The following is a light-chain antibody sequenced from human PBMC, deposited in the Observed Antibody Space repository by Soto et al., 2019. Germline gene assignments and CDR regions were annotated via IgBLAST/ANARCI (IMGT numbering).Light chain of an antibody. CDR1: SNDVGGYNH. CDR2: EVN. CDR3: MSFTISGAWV. V-gene: IGLV2-14*01. J-gene: IGLJ3*02. Sequence: QSALTQPASVSGSPGQSITISCSGTSNDVGGYNHVSWYQQHPGKAPKLLIYEVNVRPSGVSNRFSGSKSGNTASLTISGLQAEDEADYYCMSFTISGAWVFGGGTKVTVL.